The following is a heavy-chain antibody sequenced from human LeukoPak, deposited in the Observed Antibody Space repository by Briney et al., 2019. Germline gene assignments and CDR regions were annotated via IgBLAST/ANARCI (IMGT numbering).Heavy chain of an antibody. D-gene: IGHD1-26*01. CDR2: ISGSGGST. CDR3: AKDSRASGSYRDYFDY. CDR1: GFTFSNYA. J-gene: IGHJ4*02. Sequence: GGSLRLSCAASGFTFSNYAMSWVRQAPGKGLEWVSAISGSGGSTYYADSVKGRFTISRDNSKNTLYLQMNSLRAEDTAVYYCAKDSRASGSYRDYFDYWGQGTLVTVSS. V-gene: IGHV3-23*01.